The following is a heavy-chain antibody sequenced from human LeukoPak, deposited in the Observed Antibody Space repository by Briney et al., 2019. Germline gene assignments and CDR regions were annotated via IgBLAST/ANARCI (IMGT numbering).Heavy chain of an antibody. Sequence: TSETLSLTCAVYGGSFSGYYWSWIRQPPGKGLEWIGEINHSGSTNYNPSLKSRVTISVETSKNQFSLKLSSVTAADTAVYYCARHKVEVVVVKRYYYGMDVWGQGTTVTVSS. V-gene: IGHV4-34*01. J-gene: IGHJ6*02. CDR3: ARHKVEVVVVKRYYYGMDV. CDR1: GGSFSGYY. D-gene: IGHD3-22*01. CDR2: INHSGST.